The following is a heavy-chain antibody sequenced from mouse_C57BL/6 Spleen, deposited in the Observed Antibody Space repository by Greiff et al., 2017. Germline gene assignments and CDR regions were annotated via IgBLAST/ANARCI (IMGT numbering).Heavy chain of an antibody. J-gene: IGHJ4*01. CDR1: GYTFTSYT. V-gene: IGHV1-4*01. CDR3: AREDPDYYAMDY. CDR2: INPSSGYT. Sequence: QVQLQQSGAELARPGASVKMSCKASGYTFTSYTMHWVKQRPGQGLEWIGYINPSSGYTKYNQKFKDKATLTADKSSSTAYMQLSSLTSEDSAVYYCAREDPDYYAMDYWGQGTSVTVSS.